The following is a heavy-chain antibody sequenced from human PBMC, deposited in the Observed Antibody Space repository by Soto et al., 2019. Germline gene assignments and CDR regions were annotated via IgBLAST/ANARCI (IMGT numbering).Heavy chain of an antibody. CDR2: IYSGGST. J-gene: IGHJ4*02. CDR1: GFTVSRSY. V-gene: IGHV3-66*01. D-gene: IGHD2-8*01. CDR3: ARSGGNPVGDCTNGVCPNFDY. Sequence: EVQLVESGGGLVQPGGSLRLSCAASGFTVSRSYMSWVRQAPGKGLEWVSVIYSGGSTYDADSVKGRFTISRDNSKNTLYLQMNSLRAEDTAVYYYARSGGNPVGDCTNGVCPNFDYWGQGTQVTVSS.